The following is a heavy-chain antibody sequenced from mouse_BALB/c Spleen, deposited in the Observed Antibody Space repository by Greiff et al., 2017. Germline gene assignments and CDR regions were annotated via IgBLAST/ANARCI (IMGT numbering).Heavy chain of an antibody. Sequence: VQLKESGGGLVQPGGSLKLSCAASGFTFSSYAMSWVRQSPEKRLEWVAEISSGGSYTYYPDTVTGRFTISRDNAKNTLYLEMSSLRSEDTAMYYCARDWGTTGFAYWGQGTLVTVSA. D-gene: IGHD1-1*01. CDR1: GFTFSSYA. CDR2: ISSGGSYT. V-gene: IGHV5-9-4*01. CDR3: ARDWGTTGFAY. J-gene: IGHJ3*01.